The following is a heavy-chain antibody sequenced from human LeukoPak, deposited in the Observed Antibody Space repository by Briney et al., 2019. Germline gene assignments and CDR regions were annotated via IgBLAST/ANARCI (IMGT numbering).Heavy chain of an antibody. Sequence: ASVKVSCKASGYTFTSYAMNWVRQGPRKGLEWVSTISGSGASTYYADSVKGRFTISRDNSKNTLYLQMNSLRAEDTAVYYCAKDPEIFGVVTEDYWGQGTLVTVSS. J-gene: IGHJ4*02. CDR3: AKDPEIFGVVTEDY. V-gene: IGHV3-23*01. CDR2: ISGSGAST. D-gene: IGHD3-3*01. CDR1: GYTFTSYA.